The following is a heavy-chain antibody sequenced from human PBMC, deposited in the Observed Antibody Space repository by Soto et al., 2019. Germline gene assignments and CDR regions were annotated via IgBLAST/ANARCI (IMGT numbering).Heavy chain of an antibody. D-gene: IGHD5-12*01. J-gene: IGHJ6*03. CDR1: GGSISSDY. V-gene: IGHV4-4*09. Sequence: PSETLSLTCTVSGGSISSDYWSWIRQPPGKGQEWIGYIYTGGSINYNPSLRSRVSILVDTSKSQLSLQLTSVTAADTAVYYCAISLVAPRDMSYYYYYKNVWGKGTTVTVSS. CDR3: AISLVAPRDMSYYYYYKNV. CDR2: IYTGGSI.